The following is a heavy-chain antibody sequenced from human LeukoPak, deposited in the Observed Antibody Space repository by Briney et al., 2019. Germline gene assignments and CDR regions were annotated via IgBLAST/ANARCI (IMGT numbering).Heavy chain of an antibody. D-gene: IGHD3-16*01. V-gene: IGHV1-46*01. CDR3: ARDWGQLNYYMDV. J-gene: IGHJ6*03. CDR1: GYTFTSYY. CDR2: INPSGGST. Sequence: GASVKVSCKASGYTFTSYYMHWVRQAPGQGLEWMGIINPSGGSTSYAQKFQGRVTMTRDMSTSTVYMELSSLRSEDTAVYYCARDWGQLNYYMDVWGKGTTVTVSS.